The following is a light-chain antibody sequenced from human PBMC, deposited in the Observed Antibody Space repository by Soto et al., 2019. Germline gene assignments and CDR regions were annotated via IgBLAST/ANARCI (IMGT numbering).Light chain of an antibody. CDR2: DAS. V-gene: IGKV1-5*01. CDR1: QSISSW. Sequence: DIQMTQSPSTLSASVGDRVTITCRASQSISSWLAWYQQKPGKAPKLPIYDASSLESGVPSRFTGSGSGTAFTLPISSLQPDDFATYYCHQYNSYPWTFGQGAKLEIK. CDR3: HQYNSYPWT. J-gene: IGKJ1*01.